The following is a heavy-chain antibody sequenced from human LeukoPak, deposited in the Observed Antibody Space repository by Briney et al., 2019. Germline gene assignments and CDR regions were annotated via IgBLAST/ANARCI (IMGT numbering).Heavy chain of an antibody. D-gene: IGHD3-22*01. CDR3: ARGSGSSAYYPVDY. V-gene: IGHV3-30-3*01. J-gene: IGHJ4*02. Sequence: GGSLRLSCATSGFTFSSNAMHWVRQAPGKGLEWVAVVSYDGNNKYYADSVKGRFTISRDNSKNTLYLHMSSLRTEDTAVYYCARGSGSSAYYPVDYWGQGTLVTVSS. CDR1: GFTFSSNA. CDR2: VSYDGNNK.